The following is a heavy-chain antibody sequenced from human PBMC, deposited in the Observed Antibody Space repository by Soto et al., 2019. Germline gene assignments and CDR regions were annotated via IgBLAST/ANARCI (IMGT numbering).Heavy chain of an antibody. CDR1: GYTFTSYG. CDR2: ISAYNGNT. CDR3: VRGIQLWLPYYGMDV. D-gene: IGHD5-18*01. V-gene: IGHV1-18*01. Sequence: ASVKVSCKASGYTFTSYGISWVRQAPGQGLEWMGWISAYNGNTNYAQKLQGRVTMTTDTSTSTAYMELRSLRSDDTAVYYCVRGIQLWLPYYGMDVWGQGTTVTVSS. J-gene: IGHJ6*02.